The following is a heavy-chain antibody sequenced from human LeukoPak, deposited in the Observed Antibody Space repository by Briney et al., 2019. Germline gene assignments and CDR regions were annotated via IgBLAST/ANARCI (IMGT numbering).Heavy chain of an antibody. CDR1: GCTFSNSW. J-gene: IGHJ4*02. D-gene: IGHD3-10*01. CDR2: IKSKTDGGTT. V-gene: IGHV3-15*01. CDR3: TPSLAITMFRYLDY. Sequence: GGSQTLSSAAAGCTFSNSWMSWVRQAPGKGLEWVGRIKSKTDGGTTDYAAPVKGRFTISEDDSQNTLYLQMNSLKTEDTAVYNCTPSLAITMFRYLDYWGQGTLVTVSS.